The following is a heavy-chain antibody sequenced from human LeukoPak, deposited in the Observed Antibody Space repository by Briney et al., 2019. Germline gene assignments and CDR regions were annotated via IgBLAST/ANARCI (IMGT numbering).Heavy chain of an antibody. CDR3: ARDLNRGLFPYAFDI. CDR2: INAGNGNT. CDR1: GYTFTSYA. Sequence: ASVKVSCKASGYTFTSYAMHWVRQAPGQRLEWMGWINAGNGNTKYSQKFQGRVTITRDTSASTAYMELSSLRSEDTAVYYCARDLNRGLFPYAFDIWGQGTMVTVSS. V-gene: IGHV1-3*01. D-gene: IGHD7-27*01. J-gene: IGHJ3*02.